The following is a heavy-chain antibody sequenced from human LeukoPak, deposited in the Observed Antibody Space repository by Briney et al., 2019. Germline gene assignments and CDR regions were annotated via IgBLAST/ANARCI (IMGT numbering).Heavy chain of an antibody. CDR1: GNTFSDYY. D-gene: IGHD6-13*01. J-gene: IGHJ4*02. CDR2: INPKSGDT. CDR3: AKDITSSWYPLDN. Sequence: ASVKVSCKASGNTFSDYYMHWVRQAPGQGLEWMGRINPKSGDTNYAQKFQGRVTMTRDTSIRTDYMELSRLRSDDTAVYYCAKDITSSWYPLDNWGQGTLVTVSS. V-gene: IGHV1-2*06.